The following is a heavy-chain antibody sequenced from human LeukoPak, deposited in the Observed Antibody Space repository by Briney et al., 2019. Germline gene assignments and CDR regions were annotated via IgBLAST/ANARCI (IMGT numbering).Heavy chain of an antibody. V-gene: IGHV3-23*01. J-gene: IGHJ4*02. Sequence: GGSLRLSCAASGFTFSSYAMSWVRQAPGKGLEWVSASSGSGDNTYYADSVKGRFTISRDNSKNTLYLQMNSLRAEDTAVYYCAKSPPYSIGSQIFDYWGQGTLVTVSS. CDR1: GFTFSSYA. D-gene: IGHD6-19*01. CDR2: SSGSGDNT. CDR3: AKSPPYSIGSQIFDY.